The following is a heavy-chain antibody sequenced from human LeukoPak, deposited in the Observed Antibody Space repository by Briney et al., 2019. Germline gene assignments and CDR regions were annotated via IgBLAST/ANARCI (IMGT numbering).Heavy chain of an antibody. D-gene: IGHD3-3*01. V-gene: IGHV3-30-3*01. CDR1: GFTFSTYT. CDR2: ISFDGTDK. Sequence: GRSLRLSCAASGFTFSTYTIHWVRQAPGKGLEWVARISFDGTDKTYVDSVQGRFSLSRDNSKNTVYLQMNSLRSDDTAIYYCARDYMSGGTGFWDYWGQGTLVTVSS. CDR3: ARDYMSGGTGFWDY. J-gene: IGHJ4*02.